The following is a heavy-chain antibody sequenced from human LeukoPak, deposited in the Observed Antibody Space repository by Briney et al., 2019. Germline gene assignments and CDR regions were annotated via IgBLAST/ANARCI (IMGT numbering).Heavy chain of an antibody. J-gene: IGHJ5*02. CDR1: GYTFTNYG. CDR3: ARMTVSGRDNWFDP. Sequence: ASVKVSCKASGYTFTNYGISWVRQATGQGLEWMGRLNPNSGNTGYAQKSQGRVTISRNTSINTAYMELSSLRSEDTAVYYCARMTVSGRDNWFDPWGQGTLVTVSS. CDR2: LNPNSGNT. V-gene: IGHV1-8*03. D-gene: IGHD6-19*01.